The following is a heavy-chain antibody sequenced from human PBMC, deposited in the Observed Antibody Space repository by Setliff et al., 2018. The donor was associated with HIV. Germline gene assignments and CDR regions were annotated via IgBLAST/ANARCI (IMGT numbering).Heavy chain of an antibody. D-gene: IGHD6-19*01. J-gene: IGHJ4*02. CDR2: IHASGKA. CDR3: ATLDPSGGNFLAY. Sequence: NPSETLSLTCTVSGDTDFYWSWIRQSPGKGLEWIGYIHASGKANYNPSLKSRVTISLDTSKMQFSLRPTSVTAADTAVYYCATLDPSGGNFLAYWGQGTLVTVSS. V-gene: IGHV4-4*09. CDR1: GDTDFY.